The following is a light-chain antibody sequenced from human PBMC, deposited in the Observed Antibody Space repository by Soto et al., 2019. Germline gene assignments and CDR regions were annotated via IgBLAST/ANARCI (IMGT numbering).Light chain of an antibody. CDR1: SSDVGGYNY. Sequence: QSVLTQPRSVSGSPGQSVTISCTGTSSDVGGYNYVSWYQQYPGKAPKLMIYEVSERPSGVPDRFSGSKSGNTASLTVSGLQADDEADYYCSSYSGTNYHYVFGTGTKVTVL. CDR2: EVS. CDR3: SSYSGTNYHYV. V-gene: IGLV2-8*01. J-gene: IGLJ1*01.